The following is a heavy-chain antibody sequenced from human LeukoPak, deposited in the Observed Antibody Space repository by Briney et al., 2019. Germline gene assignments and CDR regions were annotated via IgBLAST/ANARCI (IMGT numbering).Heavy chain of an antibody. Sequence: SETLSLTCAVYGGSFSGYYWSWIRQPPGKGLEWIGEINHSGSTNYNPSLKSRVTISVDTSKNQFSLKLSSVTAADTAVYYCARDYDYGDNRDYWGQGTLVTVSS. D-gene: IGHD4-17*01. V-gene: IGHV4-34*01. J-gene: IGHJ4*02. CDR3: ARDYDYGDNRDY. CDR2: INHSGST. CDR1: GGSFSGYY.